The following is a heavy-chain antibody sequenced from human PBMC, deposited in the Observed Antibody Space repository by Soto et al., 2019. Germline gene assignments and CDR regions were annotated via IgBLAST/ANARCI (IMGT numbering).Heavy chain of an antibody. CDR3: ARLLPGWSGKPAFDY. CDR2: ISPSGSTM. J-gene: IGHJ4*02. CDR1: GFTFSNYE. D-gene: IGHD3-3*01. Sequence: PGGSLRLSCAASGFTFSNYEMTWVRQAPGKGLEWVSYISPSGSTMYYSGSVEGRFTLSRDNAKNSFYLQMNSLRADDTAVYYCARLLPGWSGKPAFDYWGQGTLVTVSS. V-gene: IGHV3-48*03.